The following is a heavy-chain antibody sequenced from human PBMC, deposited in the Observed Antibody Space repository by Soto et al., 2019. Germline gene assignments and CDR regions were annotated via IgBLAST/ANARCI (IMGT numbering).Heavy chain of an antibody. CDR3: ARELTYYYDSSGPFDH. Sequence: ASDTLSLTCTVSGGSISSGGYYWSWIRQHPGKGLEWIGYIYYSGSTYYNPSLKSRVTISVDTSKNQFSLKLGSVTAADTAVYYCARELTYYYDSSGPFDHWGQGTLVTVSS. J-gene: IGHJ4*02. CDR1: GGSISSGGYY. D-gene: IGHD3-22*01. V-gene: IGHV4-31*03. CDR2: IYYSGST.